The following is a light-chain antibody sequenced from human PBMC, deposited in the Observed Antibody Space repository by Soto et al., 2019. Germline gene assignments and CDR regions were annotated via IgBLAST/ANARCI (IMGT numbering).Light chain of an antibody. J-gene: IGKJ1*01. Sequence: EIVLTQSPATLSLSPGERATLSCRASQSIGLAIAWYQHKPGQAPRLLIYGSSSRATGIPDRFSGSGSGTDFTLTIDRLEPEDFAVYYCQQYGRTFGQGTKVDIK. CDR1: QSIGLA. V-gene: IGKV3-20*01. CDR3: QQYGRT. CDR2: GSS.